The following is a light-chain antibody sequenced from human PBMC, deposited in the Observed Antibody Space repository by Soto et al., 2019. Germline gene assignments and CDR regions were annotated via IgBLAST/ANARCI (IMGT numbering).Light chain of an antibody. V-gene: IGKV1-39*01. J-gene: IGKJ1*01. CDR1: QSISSY. CDR3: QQSYSTFPWT. Sequence: DIQMTQSPSSLSASVGDRVTITCRASQSISSYLNWYQQKPGKAPKLLIYAASSLQSGVPSRFSGSGSGTDFTLTISSLQPDDFATYYCQQSYSTFPWTFGQGTKVEIK. CDR2: AAS.